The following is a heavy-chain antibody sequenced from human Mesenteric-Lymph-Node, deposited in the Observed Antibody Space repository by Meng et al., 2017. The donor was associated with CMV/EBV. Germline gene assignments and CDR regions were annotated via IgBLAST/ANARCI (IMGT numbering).Heavy chain of an antibody. Sequence: LSLTCAASGFTFSTYGMNWVRQAPGRGLEWVSGISWDSNNMAYADSVKGRFTISRDNARDSLFLQMNSLRTEDTALYYCAKATSIAVAGYYYFDYWGQGTLVTVSS. CDR1: GFTFSTYG. D-gene: IGHD6-19*01. V-gene: IGHV3-9*01. CDR3: AKATSIAVAGYYYFDY. J-gene: IGHJ4*02. CDR2: ISWDSNNM.